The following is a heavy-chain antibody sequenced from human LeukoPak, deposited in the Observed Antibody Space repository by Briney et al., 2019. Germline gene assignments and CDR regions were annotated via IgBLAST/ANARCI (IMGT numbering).Heavy chain of an antibody. CDR2: ISGSGGST. D-gene: IGHD6-13*01. Sequence: AGGSLRLSCVASGFTFSSYAMSWVRQAPGKGLEWVSAISGSGGSTYYADSVKGRFTISRDNSKNTLYLQMNSLRAEDTAVYYCAKDGLLSSSWLKYFQHWGQGTLVTVSS. J-gene: IGHJ1*01. CDR3: AKDGLLSSSWLKYFQH. CDR1: GFTFSSYA. V-gene: IGHV3-23*01.